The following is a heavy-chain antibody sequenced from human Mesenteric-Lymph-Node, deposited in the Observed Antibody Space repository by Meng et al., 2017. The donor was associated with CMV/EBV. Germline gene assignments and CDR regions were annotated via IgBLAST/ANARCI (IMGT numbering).Heavy chain of an antibody. CDR3: ARGSSYDILTGYFDY. V-gene: IGHV4-34*01. CDR1: GVSFSGYY. CDR2: INHSGST. D-gene: IGHD3-9*01. J-gene: IGHJ4*02. Sequence: GLLQPSESLSVTCAVYGVSFSGYYWNWIRQSPEKGLEWIGEINHSGSTTYNPSFTSRIIISVDTSTNQISLNMSSVTAADTAVYYCARGSSYDILTGYFDYWGQGALVTVSS.